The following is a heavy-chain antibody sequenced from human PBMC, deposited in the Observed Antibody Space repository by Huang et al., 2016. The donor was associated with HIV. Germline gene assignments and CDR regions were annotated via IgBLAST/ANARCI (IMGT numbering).Heavy chain of an antibody. V-gene: IGHV4-30-4*08. CDR1: GRSISSGGHY. J-gene: IGHJ4*02. CDR2: IYYNGTT. Sequence: QVQLQESGPGLVKPSQTLSLTCSVSGRSISSGGHYWSWVRQSPGRGLEWIGCIYYNGTTRDNPSLKGRVAISVATSKDQFSLKLTSVTAADTAVYYCARGLWAMVEGSFYFDYWGQGTLVTVSS. CDR3: ARGLWAMVEGSFYFDY. D-gene: IGHD5-18*01.